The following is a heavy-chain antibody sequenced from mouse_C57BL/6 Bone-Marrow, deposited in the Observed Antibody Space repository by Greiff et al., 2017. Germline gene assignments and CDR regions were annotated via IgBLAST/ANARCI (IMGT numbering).Heavy chain of an antibody. J-gene: IGHJ1*03. Sequence: VQLVETGGGLVRPGNSLKLSCVTSGFTFSNSRMHWLRQPPGKRLEWISVITVTSDNYGANHAESVKGRFAISRDDSKSSVYLEMNRLREEVTATDFCSRTLGEYFDVWGTGTTVTVSS. CDR2: ITVTSDNYGA. CDR1: GFTFSNSR. CDR3: SRTLGEYFDV. V-gene: IGHV13-2*01.